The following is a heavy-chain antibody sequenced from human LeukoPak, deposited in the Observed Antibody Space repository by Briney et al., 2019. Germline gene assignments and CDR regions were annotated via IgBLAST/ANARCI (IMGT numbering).Heavy chain of an antibody. D-gene: IGHD3-10*01. V-gene: IGHV4-34*01. CDR3: ARVGYVVRGVTRPFDY. CDR2: INHSGST. Sequence: SETLSLTCAVYGGSFSGYYWSWIRQPPGKGLEWIGEINHSGSTNYNPSLKSRVTISVDTSKNQFSLKLSSVTAADTAVYYCARVGYVVRGVTRPFDYWGQGTLVTVSS. J-gene: IGHJ4*02. CDR1: GGSFSGYY.